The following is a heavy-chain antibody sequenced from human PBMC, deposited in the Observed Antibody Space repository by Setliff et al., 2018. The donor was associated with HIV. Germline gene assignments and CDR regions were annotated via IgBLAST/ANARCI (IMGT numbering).Heavy chain of an antibody. V-gene: IGHV1-8*02. CDR3: ARQLSNSLDY. CDR1: GYTFTSYE. CDR2: MNPNSGNT. D-gene: IGHD6-6*01. Sequence: GASVKVSCKASGYTFTSYEINWVRQATGQGLEWMGWMNPNSGNTGYAQKFQGRVTMTRNTSISTAYMDVSGLRSDDTAVYYCARQLSNSLDYWGQGTLVTVSS. J-gene: IGHJ4*02.